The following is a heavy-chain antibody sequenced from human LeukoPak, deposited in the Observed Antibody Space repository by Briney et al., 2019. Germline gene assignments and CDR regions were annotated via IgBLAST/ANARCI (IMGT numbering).Heavy chain of an antibody. CDR2: INHSGYT. V-gene: IGHV4-34*01. CDR3: ARHEFGSSSAAFDS. CDR1: GGSFSGYL. J-gene: IGHJ3*01. D-gene: IGHD6-6*01. Sequence: SETLSLTCAVHGGSFSGYLWSWIRQPPGKGLEYIGEINHSGYTTYNPSLKSRVTISVDTSKNQFSLNMISVTAADTAVYYCARHEFGSSSAAFDSWGQGTMVIVSS.